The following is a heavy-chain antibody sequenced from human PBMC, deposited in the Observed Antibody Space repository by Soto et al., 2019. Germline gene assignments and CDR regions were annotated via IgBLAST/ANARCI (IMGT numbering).Heavy chain of an antibody. CDR1: GYTFTSYY. V-gene: IGHV1-46*01. Sequence: ASVKVSCKASGYTFTSYYMHWVRQAPGQGLEWMGIINPSGGSTSYAQKFQGRVTMTRDTSTSTVYMELSSLRSEDTAVYYCARGIKSGWGIAAAGPFYWGQGTLVTVSS. J-gene: IGHJ4*02. CDR2: INPSGGST. CDR3: ARGIKSGWGIAAAGPFY. D-gene: IGHD6-13*01.